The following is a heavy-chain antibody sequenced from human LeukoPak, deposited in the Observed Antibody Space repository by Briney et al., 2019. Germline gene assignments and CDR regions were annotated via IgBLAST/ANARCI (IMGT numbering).Heavy chain of an antibody. CDR2: ISDSGVST. CDR3: AKGPYGDHPHFDY. J-gene: IGHJ4*02. D-gene: IGHD4-17*01. CDR1: GFTFSSYA. V-gene: IGHV3-23*01. Sequence: GGSLRLSCAASGFTFSSYAMSWVRQTPGKGLEWVSAISDSGVSTYYADSVKGRFTISRDNSKNTVYLQMNSLRAEDTAVYYCAKGPYGDHPHFDYWGQGTLVTVSS.